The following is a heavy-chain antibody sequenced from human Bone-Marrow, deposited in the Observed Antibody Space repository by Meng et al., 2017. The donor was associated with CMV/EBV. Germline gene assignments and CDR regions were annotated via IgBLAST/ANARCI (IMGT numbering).Heavy chain of an antibody. CDR2: INSNSGGT. CDR1: GYTFTGYY. CDR3: ARDLGQQLVQGLLNWFDP. J-gene: IGHJ5*02. D-gene: IGHD6-13*01. Sequence: ASVKVSCKASGYTFTGYYMHWVRQAPGQGLEWMGWINSNSGGTNYAQKFQGRVTMTRDTSISTAYMELSRLRSDDTAVYYCARDLGQQLVQGLLNWFDPWGQGTLVTVSS. V-gene: IGHV1-2*02.